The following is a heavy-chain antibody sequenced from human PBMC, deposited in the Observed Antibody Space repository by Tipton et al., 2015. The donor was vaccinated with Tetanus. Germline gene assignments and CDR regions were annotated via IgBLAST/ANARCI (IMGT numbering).Heavy chain of an antibody. V-gene: IGHV4-59*11. CDR2: IYSSGST. CDR1: GGSISGHY. CDR3: AKVLLSLLYGLGY. J-gene: IGHJ4*02. Sequence: TLSLTCTVSGGSISGHYWNWIRQPPGKGLEWIGFIYSSGSTNYNPSLKSRVTISVDTSKNQFSLKMSSMTAADTAVYYCAKVLLSLLYGLGYRGQGTRVTVSS. D-gene: IGHD2/OR15-2a*01.